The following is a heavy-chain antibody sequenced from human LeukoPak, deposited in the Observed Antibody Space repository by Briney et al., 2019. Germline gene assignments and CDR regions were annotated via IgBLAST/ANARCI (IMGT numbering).Heavy chain of an antibody. CDR1: GITFSNYG. V-gene: IGHV3-74*01. Sequence: GGSLRLSCEASGITFSNYGMHWVRQPPGKGLVWVSRIYVDGRTTNYADSVKGRFTISRDNAKNTVYLEMNSLSVEDTATYYCIRDFRSADLWGQGTLVTVTS. J-gene: IGHJ5*02. CDR3: IRDFRSADL. CDR2: IYVDGRTT.